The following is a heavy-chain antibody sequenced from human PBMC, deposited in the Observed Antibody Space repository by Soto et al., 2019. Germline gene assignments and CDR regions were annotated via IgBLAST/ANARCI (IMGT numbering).Heavy chain of an antibody. CDR3: ARGRRYCTNGVCYTGGVYFDY. J-gene: IGHJ4*02. V-gene: IGHV3-33*01. CDR1: GFTFSSYG. CDR2: IWYDGSNK. Sequence: QVQLVESGGGVVQPARSLRLSCAASGFTFSSYGMHWVRQAPGKGLEWVAVIWYDGSNKYYADSVKGRFNISRDNSKNTLYLQMNSLRAEDTAVYYCARGRRYCTNGVCYTGGVYFDYWGQGTLVTVSS. D-gene: IGHD2-8*01.